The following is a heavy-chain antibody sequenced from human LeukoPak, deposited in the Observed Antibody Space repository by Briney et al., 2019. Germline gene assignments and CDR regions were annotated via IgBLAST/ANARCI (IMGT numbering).Heavy chain of an antibody. CDR3: ARHHSNTYHYFDY. D-gene: IGHD2/OR15-2a*01. CDR2: IYSSGST. Sequence: SETLSLTCTVSSDSISSSNYYWGWIRQPPGKGLEWIGSIYSSGSTYYNPSLKSRVTISVDTSKNQFSLKLSSVTAADTAVYYCARHHSNTYHYFDYWGQGTLVTVSS. J-gene: IGHJ4*02. V-gene: IGHV4-39*01. CDR1: SDSISSSNYY.